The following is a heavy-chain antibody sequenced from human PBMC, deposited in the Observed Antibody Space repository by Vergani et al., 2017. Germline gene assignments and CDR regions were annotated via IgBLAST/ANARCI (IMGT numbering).Heavy chain of an antibody. J-gene: IGHJ4*02. D-gene: IGHD6-19*01. Sequence: EVQLVESGGGLVQPGRSLRLSCAASGFTFDDYAMHWVRQAPGKGLEWVSGISWNSGSIGYADSVKGRFTISRDNAKNSLYLQMNSLRAEDTAVYYCARAPRGSGWYGGLDYWSQGTLVTVSS. CDR1: GFTFDDYA. CDR2: ISWNSGSI. CDR3: ARAPRGSGWYGGLDY. V-gene: IGHV3-9*01.